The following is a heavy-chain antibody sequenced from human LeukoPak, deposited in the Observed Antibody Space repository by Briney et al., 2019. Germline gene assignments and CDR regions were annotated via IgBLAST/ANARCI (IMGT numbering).Heavy chain of an antibody. J-gene: IGHJ4*02. D-gene: IGHD5-18*01. Sequence: SETLSLTCAVYGGSFSGYYWSWIRQPPGKGLEWIGEINHSGSTNYNPSLKSRVTISVDTSKNQFSLKLSSVTAADTAVYYCARGLRGYSYGNFDYWGQGTLDTVSS. CDR1: GGSFSGYY. CDR2: INHSGST. V-gene: IGHV4-34*01. CDR3: ARGLRGYSYGNFDY.